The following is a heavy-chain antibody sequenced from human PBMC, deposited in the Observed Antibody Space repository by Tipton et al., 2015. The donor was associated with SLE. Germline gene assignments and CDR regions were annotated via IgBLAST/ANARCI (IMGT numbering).Heavy chain of an antibody. Sequence: TLSLTCTVSGGSISSYYWSWIRQPPGKGLEWIGYLHYSGTTHDNPSLKSRVTMSVDMSKNQFSLRLTSVTAADTAVYYCARTLGAIAHTVYDAFDIWGQGKMVTVSS. J-gene: IGHJ3*02. D-gene: IGHD1-26*01. CDR2: LHYSGTT. CDR3: ARTLGAIAHTVYDAFDI. V-gene: IGHV4-59*01. CDR1: GGSISSYY.